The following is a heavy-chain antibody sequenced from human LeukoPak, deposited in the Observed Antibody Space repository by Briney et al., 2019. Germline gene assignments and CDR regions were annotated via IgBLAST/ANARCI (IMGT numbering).Heavy chain of an antibody. D-gene: IGHD5-18*01. CDR2: VNLQGST. CDR3: VSPRGFSYGYFDY. CDR1: GGSITSTNY. Sequence: PSGTLSLTCGVSGGSITSTNYWTWVRQPPGKGLEWIGEVNLQGSTNYNPSLKSRVTISADTSKNQFSLTLGSVSATDTAVYYCVSPRGFSYGYFDYWGQGTLVTVSS. J-gene: IGHJ4*02. V-gene: IGHV4-4*02.